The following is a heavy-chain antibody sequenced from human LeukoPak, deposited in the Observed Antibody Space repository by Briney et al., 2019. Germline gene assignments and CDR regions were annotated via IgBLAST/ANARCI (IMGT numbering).Heavy chain of an antibody. D-gene: IGHD3-3*01. CDR3: ARFGSKIQIRFLEWSLSLDI. V-gene: IGHV1-2*02. J-gene: IGHJ3*02. CDR1: GYTFIGFY. CDR2: INPNSGGT. Sequence: ASVKVSCKASGYTFIGFYIHWVRQAPGQGLEWMGWINPNSGGTNYQGRVTMTRDTSISTVYMELSRLRSDDTAVYYCARFGSKIQIRFLEWSLSLDIWGQGTMVTVSS.